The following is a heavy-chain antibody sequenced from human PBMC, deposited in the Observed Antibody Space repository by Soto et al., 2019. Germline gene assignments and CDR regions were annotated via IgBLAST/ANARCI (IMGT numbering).Heavy chain of an antibody. Sequence: ASVKVSCKASGYTFTSYGISWVRQAPGQGLECMGWISAYNGNTNYAQKLQGRVTMTTDTSTSTAYMELRSLRSDDTAVYYCARDLVSPTSLGLGYSYPRMDVWGQGTTVTVSS. CDR3: ARDLVSPTSLGLGYSYPRMDV. V-gene: IGHV1-18*01. CDR1: GYTFTSYG. CDR2: ISAYNGNT. D-gene: IGHD5-18*01. J-gene: IGHJ6*02.